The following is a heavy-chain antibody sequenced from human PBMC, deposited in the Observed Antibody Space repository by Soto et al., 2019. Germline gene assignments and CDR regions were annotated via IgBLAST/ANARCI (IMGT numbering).Heavy chain of an antibody. CDR1: GFTFNSYG. CDR2: ISYDGSNK. J-gene: IGHJ5*02. D-gene: IGHD3-10*01. Sequence: GGSLRLSCAASGFTFNSYGMHWVRQAPGKGLEWVAVISYDGSNKYYADSVKGRFTISRDNSKNTLYLQMNSLRAEDAAVYYCAKSAGEGPLDWFDPWGQGTLVTVSS. CDR3: AKSAGEGPLDWFDP. V-gene: IGHV3-30*18.